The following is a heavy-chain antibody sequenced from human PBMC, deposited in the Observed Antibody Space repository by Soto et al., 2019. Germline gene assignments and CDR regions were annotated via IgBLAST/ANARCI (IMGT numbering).Heavy chain of an antibody. CDR3: TTDQEDFGVDCYSAGGGMDV. CDR1: GFTFSNAW. J-gene: IGHJ6*02. D-gene: IGHD2-21*02. CDR2: IKSKTDCGTT. V-gene: IGHV3-15*01. Sequence: EVQLVESGGGLVKPGGSLRLSCAASGFTFSNAWMSWVRQAPGKGLEWVGRIKSKTDCGTTDYAAPVKGRFTISREDSKNTLYLQMNRLKTEDTAVYYCTTDQEDFGVDCYSAGGGMDVWCQVNTVTVSS.